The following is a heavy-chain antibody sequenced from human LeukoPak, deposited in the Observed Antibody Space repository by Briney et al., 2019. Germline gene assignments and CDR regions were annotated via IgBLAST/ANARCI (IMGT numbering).Heavy chain of an antibody. J-gene: IGHJ4*02. Sequence: GASVKVSCKASGYTFTGYYMHWVRQPPGQGLEWMGWINPNSGGTNYAQKFQGRVIMTRDTSISTVYMELSRLRSDDTAVYYCAREAVGAAAGLDYWGQGTLVTVSS. CDR1: GYTFTGYY. D-gene: IGHD6-13*01. CDR3: AREAVGAAAGLDY. CDR2: INPNSGGT. V-gene: IGHV1-2*02.